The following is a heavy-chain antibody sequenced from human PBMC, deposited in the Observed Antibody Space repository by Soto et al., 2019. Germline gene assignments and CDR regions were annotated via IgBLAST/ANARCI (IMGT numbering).Heavy chain of an antibody. CDR1: GYTFTSYD. Sequence: ASVKVSCKASGYTFTSYDINWVRQATGQGLEWMGWMNPNSGNTGYAQKFQGRVTMTRNTSISTAYMELSSLRSEDTAVYYCARVQRRSYDSSGYALDYWGQGTLVTVSS. CDR2: MNPNSGNT. V-gene: IGHV1-8*01. D-gene: IGHD3-22*01. CDR3: ARVQRRSYDSSGYALDY. J-gene: IGHJ4*02.